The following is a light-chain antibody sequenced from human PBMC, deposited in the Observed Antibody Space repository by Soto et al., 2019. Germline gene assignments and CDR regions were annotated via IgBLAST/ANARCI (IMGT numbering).Light chain of an antibody. CDR3: ETWDDSLTAAV. CDR1: NSNIGNNY. CDR2: DNN. J-gene: IGLJ2*01. Sequence: SVLTQPPSVSAAPGQTVTISCSGSNSNIGNNYVSWYQQLPGTTPKLLIYDNNQRPSGIPDRFSASKSGTSATLAITGLQTGDEADYYCETWDDSLTAAVFGGGTQLTVL. V-gene: IGLV1-51*01.